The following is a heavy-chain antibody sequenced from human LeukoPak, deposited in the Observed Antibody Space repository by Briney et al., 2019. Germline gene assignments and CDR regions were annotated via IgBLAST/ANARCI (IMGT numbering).Heavy chain of an antibody. J-gene: IGHJ3*02. D-gene: IGHD5-24*01. CDR1: GGSISSYY. V-gene: IGHV4-59*01. Sequence: SETLSLTCTVSGGSISSYYWSWIRQPPGKGLEWIGYIYYSGSTNYNPSLKSRVTISVDTSKNQFSLKLSSVTAADTAVYYCARDGYNSYAFDIWGQGTMVTVSS. CDR3: ARDGYNSYAFDI. CDR2: IYYSGST.